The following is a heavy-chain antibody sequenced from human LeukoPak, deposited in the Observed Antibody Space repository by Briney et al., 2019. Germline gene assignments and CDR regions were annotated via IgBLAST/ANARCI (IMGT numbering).Heavy chain of an antibody. CDR1: GFTFSSYW. CDR3: ARSRTDYGDYAHDY. D-gene: IGHD4-17*01. J-gene: IGHJ4*02. CDR2: IKQDGSEK. Sequence: GGSLKLSCAASGFTFSSYWMSWVRQAPGKGLEWVANIKQDGSEKYYVDSVKGRFTISRDNAKNSLYLQMNSLRAEDTAVYYCARSRTDYGDYAHDYWGQGTLVTVSS. V-gene: IGHV3-7*01.